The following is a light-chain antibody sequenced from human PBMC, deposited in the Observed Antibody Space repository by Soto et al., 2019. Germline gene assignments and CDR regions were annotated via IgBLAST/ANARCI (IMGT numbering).Light chain of an antibody. V-gene: IGKV1-5*03. CDR2: KAS. CDR3: HQYNSYSTWT. CDR1: QSISSW. J-gene: IGKJ1*01. Sequence: DIQMTQSPSTLSASVGDRVTITCRASQSISSWLAWYQQKPGKAPKLLIYKASSLESGVPSRFSGSGSRTAFTLTISSLQPDDFEAYYCHQYNSYSTWTFGQGTKVEIK.